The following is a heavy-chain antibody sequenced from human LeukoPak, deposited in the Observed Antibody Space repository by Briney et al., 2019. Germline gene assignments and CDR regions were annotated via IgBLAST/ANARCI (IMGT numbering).Heavy chain of an antibody. V-gene: IGHV4-59*01. CDR3: AREGYDSSGGAFDI. CDR1: GGSINSYY. D-gene: IGHD3-22*01. Sequence: PSETLSLTCTVSGGSINSYYWSWIRQPPGKGLEWIGYIYYSGSTNYNPSLKSRVTISVDTSKNQFSLKLSSVTAADTAVYYCAREGYDSSGGAFDIWGQGTMVTVSS. J-gene: IGHJ3*02. CDR2: IYYSGST.